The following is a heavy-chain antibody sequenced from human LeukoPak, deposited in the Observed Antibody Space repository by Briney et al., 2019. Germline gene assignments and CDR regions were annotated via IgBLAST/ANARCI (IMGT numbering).Heavy chain of an antibody. Sequence: ASVKVSCKVSGYTLTELSMHGVRQAPGKGLEWVGSFDPEDGEDGETHYAQKFQGRVTMTEDASTDTAYMELTSLSSEDTALYYCAMTDRYAGRHFDYWGQGTLVTVSS. D-gene: IGHD3-9*01. CDR2: FDPEDGEDGET. J-gene: IGHJ4*02. CDR1: GYTLTELS. CDR3: AMTDRYAGRHFDY. V-gene: IGHV1-24*01.